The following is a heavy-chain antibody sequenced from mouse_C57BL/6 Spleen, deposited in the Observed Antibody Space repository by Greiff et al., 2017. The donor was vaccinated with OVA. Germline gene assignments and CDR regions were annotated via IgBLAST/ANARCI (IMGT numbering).Heavy chain of an antibody. J-gene: IGHJ4*01. V-gene: IGHV1-53*01. CDR2: INPSNGGT. CDR3: ARSRDYYGSSPYAMDY. D-gene: IGHD1-1*01. CDR1: GYTFTSYW. Sequence: QVQLQQSGTELVKPGASVKLSCKASGYTFTSYWMHWVKQRPGQGLEWIGNINPSNGGTNYNEKFKSKATLTVDKSSSTAYMQLSSLTSEDSAVYYCARSRDYYGSSPYAMDYWGQGTSVTVSS.